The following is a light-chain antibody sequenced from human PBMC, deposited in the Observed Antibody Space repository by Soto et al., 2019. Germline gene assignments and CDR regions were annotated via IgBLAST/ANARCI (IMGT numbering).Light chain of an antibody. J-gene: IGKJ2*01. CDR2: KAS. V-gene: IGKV1-5*03. CDR3: QQYKSYPYT. CDR1: QNINSW. Sequence: DIQMTQSPSTLSASVGDRVTITCRASQNINSWLAWYQQIPGKAPKLQISKASRLESGVPSRFSGSGSGTEFTLTISSLQPDDFATYYCQQYKSYPYTFGQGTKLEIK.